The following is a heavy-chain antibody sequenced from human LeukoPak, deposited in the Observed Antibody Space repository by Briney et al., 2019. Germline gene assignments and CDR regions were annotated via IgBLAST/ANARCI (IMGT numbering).Heavy chain of an antibody. V-gene: IGHV1-2*02. D-gene: IGHD2-2*02. CDR3: ARGTPYCSSASCYNY. CDR2: INPYSGDT. CDR1: GYTFTDYY. Sequence: ASVKVSCKASGYTFTDYYIHWVRQAPGQGLEWMAWINPYSGDTDSAQKFQGRVTVTRDTSITTAYMDLSRLRSDDTAVYYCARGTPYCSSASCYNYWGQGTLVAVSS. J-gene: IGHJ4*02.